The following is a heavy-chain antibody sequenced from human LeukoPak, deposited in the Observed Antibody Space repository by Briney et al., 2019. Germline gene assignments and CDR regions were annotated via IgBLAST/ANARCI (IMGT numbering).Heavy chain of an antibody. CDR3: ARATGDTPYYYYGTDV. CDR1: GFTVSRNY. CDR2: ISYDGSNK. Sequence: GGFLRLSCAASGFTVSRNYMTWVRQAPGKGLEWVAVISYDGSNKYYADSVKGRFTISRDNSKNTLYLQMNSLRAEDTAVYYCARATGDTPYYYYGTDVWGQGTTVTVSS. J-gene: IGHJ6*02. D-gene: IGHD4-17*01. V-gene: IGHV3-30*03.